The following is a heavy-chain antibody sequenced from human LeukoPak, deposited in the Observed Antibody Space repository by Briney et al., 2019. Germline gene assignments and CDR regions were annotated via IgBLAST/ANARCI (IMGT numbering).Heavy chain of an antibody. V-gene: IGHV4-39*01. D-gene: IGHD3-16*02. CDR2: IDHTVST. Sequence: SETLSLTCTVSGGSISTSAYHWGWTRQSPGKGLEWIGTIDHTVSTYYNPSLKSRVTISVDTSKNQFSLRMNSVTAADTAVYYCARHTTFGGVLAPTDYWGQGTLVTVSS. J-gene: IGHJ4*02. CDR3: ARHTTFGGVLAPTDY. CDR1: GGSISTSAYH.